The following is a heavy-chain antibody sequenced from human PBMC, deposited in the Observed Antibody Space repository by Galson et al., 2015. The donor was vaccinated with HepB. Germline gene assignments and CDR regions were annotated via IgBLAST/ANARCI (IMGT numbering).Heavy chain of an antibody. CDR3: ARDGLKVAGIGWVDY. D-gene: IGHD6-19*01. Sequence: SLRLSCAASGFTFSSYAMHWVRQAPGKGLEWVAVISYDGSNKYYADSVKGRFTISRDNSKNTLYLQMNSLRAEDTAVYYCARDGLKVAGIGWVDYWGQGPLVTVSS. CDR2: ISYDGSNK. J-gene: IGHJ4*02. V-gene: IGHV3-30*04. CDR1: GFTFSSYA.